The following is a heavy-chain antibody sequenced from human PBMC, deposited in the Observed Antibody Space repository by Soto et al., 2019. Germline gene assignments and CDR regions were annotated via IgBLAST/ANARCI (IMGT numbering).Heavy chain of an antibody. Sequence: GGSLRLSCAASGFTFSSYAMSWVRQAPGKGLEWVSAISGSGGSTYYADSVKGRFTISRDNSKNTLYLQMNSLRAEDTAVYYCAKGSGSQSSADYFDYWGQGTQVTVSS. D-gene: IGHD6-25*01. CDR2: ISGSGGST. CDR3: AKGSGSQSSADYFDY. V-gene: IGHV3-23*01. CDR1: GFTFSSYA. J-gene: IGHJ4*02.